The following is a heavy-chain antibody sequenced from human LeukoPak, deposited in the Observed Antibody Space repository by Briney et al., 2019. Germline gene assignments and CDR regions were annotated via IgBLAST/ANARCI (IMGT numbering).Heavy chain of an antibody. Sequence: SVKVSCKASGGTFSSYAISWVRQAPGQGLEWLGRIIPILGIANYAQKFQGRVTITADKSTSTAYMELRSLRSDDTAVYYCARLPQTGYSNGWHYLPNFDYWGQGTLVTVSS. D-gene: IGHD6-19*01. CDR1: GGTFSSYA. J-gene: IGHJ4*02. V-gene: IGHV1-69*04. CDR3: ARLPQTGYSNGWHYLPNFDY. CDR2: IIPILGIA.